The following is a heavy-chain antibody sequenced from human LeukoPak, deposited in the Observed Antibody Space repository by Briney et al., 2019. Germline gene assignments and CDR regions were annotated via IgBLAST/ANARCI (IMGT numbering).Heavy chain of an antibody. CDR1: GFTVSSNY. D-gene: IGHD6-13*01. J-gene: IGHJ4*02. Sequence: GGSLRLSCAASGFTVSSNYMSWVRQAPGKGLEWVSVIYTGGDTYYADSVRGRFTISRDNSKNTLYLQMNSLRAEDTAVYYCARSIAAARYYFDYWGQGTLVTVSS. V-gene: IGHV3-53*05. CDR3: ARSIAAARYYFDY. CDR2: IYTGGDT.